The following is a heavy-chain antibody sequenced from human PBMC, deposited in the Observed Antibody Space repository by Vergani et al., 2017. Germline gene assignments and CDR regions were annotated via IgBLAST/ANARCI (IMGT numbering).Heavy chain of an antibody. V-gene: IGHV1-18*01. CDR3: ARSGIWSGTYNIDY. CDR1: GYTFTSYA. J-gene: IGHJ4*02. D-gene: IGHD1-26*01. Sequence: QVQLVQSGAEVKKPGASVKVSCKASGYTFTSYAMHWVRQAPGQRLEWMGWISGYNGNTHYAQKLQGRVTMTTDTSTSTAYMELRSLRSDDTAVYYCARSGIWSGTYNIDYWGQGTLVTVSS. CDR2: ISGYNGNT.